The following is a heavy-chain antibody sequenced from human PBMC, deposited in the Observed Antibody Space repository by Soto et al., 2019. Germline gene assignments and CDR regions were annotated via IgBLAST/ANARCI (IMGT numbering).Heavy chain of an antibody. Sequence: GASVKVSCKASGYTFTSYDINWVRQATGQGLEWMGWMNPNSGNTGYSQKFQGRVTITRNTSTSTAYMELSSLRSEDTAVYYCAVLYYDYIRCSQYFRVDGNWFDPWGQGTLVTVSS. J-gene: IGHJ5*02. CDR1: GYTFTSYD. V-gene: IGHV1-8*01. CDR3: AVLYYDYIRCSQYFRVDGNWFDP. D-gene: IGHD3-16*01. CDR2: MNPNSGNT.